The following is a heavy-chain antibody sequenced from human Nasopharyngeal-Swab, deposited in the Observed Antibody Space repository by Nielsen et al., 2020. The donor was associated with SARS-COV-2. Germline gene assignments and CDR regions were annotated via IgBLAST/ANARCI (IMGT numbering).Heavy chain of an antibody. V-gene: IGHV3-11*04. CDR1: GFTFSDYY. CDR2: ISSSGSTI. Sequence: GESLKISCAASGFTFSDYYMSWIRQAPGKGLEWVSYISSSGSTIYYADSVKGRFNSSRDNAKNSLYLQMNSLRAEDKAVYYCASGYYDSSGYVRHWGQGTLVTVSS. CDR3: ASGYYDSSGYVRH. J-gene: IGHJ1*01. D-gene: IGHD3-22*01.